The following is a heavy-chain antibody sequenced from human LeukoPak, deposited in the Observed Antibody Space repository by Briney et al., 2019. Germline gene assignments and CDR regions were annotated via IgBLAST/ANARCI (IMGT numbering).Heavy chain of an antibody. J-gene: IGHJ4*02. CDR2: ISAYSGNT. D-gene: IGHD6-13*01. V-gene: IGHV1-18*01. Sequence: ASVKVSCKASGYTFSAYGISRVRQAPGQGLEWMGYISAYSGNTNYAQRLQGRVTMTTDTSTSTAYMELRSLRSDDTAVYFCARDSHIAGVAYYFDYWGQGTLVTVSS. CDR1: GYTFSAYG. CDR3: ARDSHIAGVAYYFDY.